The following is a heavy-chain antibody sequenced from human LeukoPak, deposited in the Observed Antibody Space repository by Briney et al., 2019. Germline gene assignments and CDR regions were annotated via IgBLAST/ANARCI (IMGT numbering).Heavy chain of an antibody. Sequence: SQTLSLTCAISGDSVSSNSATWNWIRQSPSRGLEWLGRTYYRSKWYNDYAVSMKSRITINPDTSKNQFSLQLNSVTPEDTAVYYCARRKAATFGMDVWGQGTTVTGSS. D-gene: IGHD6-13*01. J-gene: IGHJ6*02. CDR2: TYYRSKWYN. V-gene: IGHV6-1*01. CDR3: ARRKAATFGMDV. CDR1: GDSVSSNSAT.